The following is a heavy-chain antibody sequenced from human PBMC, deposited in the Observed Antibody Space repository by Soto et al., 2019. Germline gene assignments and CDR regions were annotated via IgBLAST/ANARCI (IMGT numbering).Heavy chain of an antibody. Sequence: GGSLRLSCAASGFTFSSYAMSWVRQAPGKGLEWVSAISGSGGSTYYADSVKGRFTIARDNSKNTLYLQMNSLRAEDTAVYYCAKVLWSGYYRGRSAEYFQHWGQGTLVTVSS. CDR3: AKVLWSGYYRGRSAEYFQH. CDR1: GFTFSSYA. J-gene: IGHJ1*01. V-gene: IGHV3-23*01. D-gene: IGHD3-3*01. CDR2: ISGSGGST.